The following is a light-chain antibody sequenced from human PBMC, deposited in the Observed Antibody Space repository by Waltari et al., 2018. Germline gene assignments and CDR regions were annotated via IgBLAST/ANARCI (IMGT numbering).Light chain of an antibody. V-gene: IGLV5-45*02. CDR3: MIWYNSAWV. Sequence: QAVLTQPSSLSASPGASASLTCTFRSGINVGSYRIYWYQQKPGSPPQYLLRYKSDSDKQQGSGVPSRFSGSKDASANAGILVISGLQSEDEADYYCMIWYNSAWVFGGGTKLTVL. J-gene: IGLJ3*02. CDR1: SGINVGSYR. CDR2: YKSDSDK.